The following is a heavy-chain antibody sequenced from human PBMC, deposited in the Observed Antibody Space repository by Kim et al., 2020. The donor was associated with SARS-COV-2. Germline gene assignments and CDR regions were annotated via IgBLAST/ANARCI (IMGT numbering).Heavy chain of an antibody. J-gene: IGHJ4*02. V-gene: IGHV4-31*03. CDR3: ARAPGLGTMIVVVTHFDY. CDR2: IYYSGST. D-gene: IGHD3-22*01. Sequence: SETLSLTCTVSGGSISSGGYYWSWIRQHPGKGLEWIGYIYYSGSTYYNPSLKSRVTISVDTSKNQFSLKPSSVTAADTAVYYCARAPGLGTMIVVVTHFDYWGQGTMVTVSS. CDR1: GGSISSGGYY.